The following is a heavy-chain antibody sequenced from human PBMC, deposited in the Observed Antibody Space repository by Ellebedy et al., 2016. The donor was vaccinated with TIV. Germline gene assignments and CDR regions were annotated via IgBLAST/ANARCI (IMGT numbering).Heavy chain of an antibody. J-gene: IGHJ5*02. Sequence: GESLKISCAASGFTFSSYAMSWVRQAQEKGLEWVSTVSGSGGRTFYSDSVKGRFTISRDNSKNTLYLQVNSLRAEDTAVYYCAKDRTSAGTHNWFDPWGQGTLVTVSS. CDR2: VSGSGGRT. D-gene: IGHD6-19*01. CDR1: GFTFSSYA. CDR3: AKDRTSAGTHNWFDP. V-gene: IGHV3-23*01.